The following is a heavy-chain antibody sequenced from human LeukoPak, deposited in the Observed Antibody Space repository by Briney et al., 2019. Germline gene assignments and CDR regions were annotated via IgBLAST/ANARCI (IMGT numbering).Heavy chain of an antibody. J-gene: IGHJ5*02. D-gene: IGHD3-22*01. CDR1: GGSISSSNW. Sequence: SGTLSLTCAVSGGSISSSNWWSWVRQSPGKGLEWIGEIYHSGNTKYNPSLKSRVTISVDTSKNQFSLKLSSVTAADTAVYYCARDLGGSDSSGYPPWGQGTLVTVSS. CDR3: ARDLGGSDSSGYPP. V-gene: IGHV4-4*02. CDR2: IYHSGNT.